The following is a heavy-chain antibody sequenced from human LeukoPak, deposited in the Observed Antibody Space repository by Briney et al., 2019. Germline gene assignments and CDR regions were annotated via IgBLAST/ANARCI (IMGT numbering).Heavy chain of an antibody. D-gene: IGHD3-10*01. CDR1: GFTFSSYA. J-gene: IGHJ4*02. CDR2: ISGGGTT. Sequence: GGSLRLSCIASGFTFSSYAMTWVRQAPGRGLQWVSSISGGGTTYYADSVKGRFTISRDNSKNTLYLQMNSLRAEDTAVYYCAREEFPYYFDYWGQGTLVTVSS. V-gene: IGHV3-23*01. CDR3: AREEFPYYFDY.